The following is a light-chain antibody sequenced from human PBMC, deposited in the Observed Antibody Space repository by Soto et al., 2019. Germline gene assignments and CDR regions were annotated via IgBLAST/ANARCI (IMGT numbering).Light chain of an antibody. Sequence: QSVLTQPPSASGSPGQGVTISCSGSTSNIGSNYVYWYQQLPGTAPKLLIYRNNQRPSGVPDRFCGSKSGTSASLAISGLRSDDEADYFCATWDDSLNGFYVFGTGTKVTVL. V-gene: IGLV1-47*01. J-gene: IGLJ1*01. CDR3: ATWDDSLNGFYV. CDR2: RNN. CDR1: TSNIGSNY.